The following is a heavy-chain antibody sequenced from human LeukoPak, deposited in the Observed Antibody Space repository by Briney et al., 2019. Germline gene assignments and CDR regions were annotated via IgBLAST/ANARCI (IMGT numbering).Heavy chain of an antibody. Sequence: ASVKVSCKASGYTFSSYGITWVRQAPGQGLEWMGWISPNNGDTNYAQKLQGRVTMTTDTSTSTAYMELRSLRSDDTAMYYCARDLQWLTPTRFDYWGQRTLVTVSS. D-gene: IGHD6-19*01. CDR3: ARDLQWLTPTRFDY. CDR2: ISPNNGDT. J-gene: IGHJ4*02. V-gene: IGHV1-18*01. CDR1: GYTFSSYG.